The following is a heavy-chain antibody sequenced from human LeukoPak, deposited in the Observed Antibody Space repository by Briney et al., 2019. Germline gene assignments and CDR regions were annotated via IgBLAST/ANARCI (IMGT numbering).Heavy chain of an antibody. Sequence: GGSLRLSCAASGFTFSSYGMPWVRQAPGKGLEWVAFIRYDGSNKYYADSVKGRFTISRDYSKNTLYLQMNSLRAEDTAVYYCAKGRGYSYGLPFLYWGQGTLVTVSS. CDR3: AKGRGYSYGLPFLY. J-gene: IGHJ4*02. CDR2: IRYDGSNK. D-gene: IGHD5-18*01. V-gene: IGHV3-30*02. CDR1: GFTFSSYG.